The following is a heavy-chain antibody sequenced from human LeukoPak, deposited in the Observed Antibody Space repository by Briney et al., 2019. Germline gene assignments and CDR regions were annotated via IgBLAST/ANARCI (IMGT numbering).Heavy chain of an antibody. CDR2: ISSSSSYI. Sequence: RGSLRLSCAASGFTFSSYSMNWVRQAPGKGLEWVSSISSSSSYIYYADSVKGRFTISRDNAKNSLCLQMNSLRAEDTAVYYCARDRSIAAAGSLDYWGQGTLVTVSS. CDR3: ARDRSIAAAGSLDY. J-gene: IGHJ4*02. V-gene: IGHV3-21*01. D-gene: IGHD6-13*01. CDR1: GFTFSSYS.